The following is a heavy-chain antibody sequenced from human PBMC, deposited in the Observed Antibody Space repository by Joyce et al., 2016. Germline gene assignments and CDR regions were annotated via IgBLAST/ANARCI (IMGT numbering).Heavy chain of an antibody. CDR2: IYLGGST. CDR3: ARNGAYSQDS. CDR1: GGSISSAHW. J-gene: IGHJ5*01. V-gene: IGHV4-4*02. D-gene: IGHD5-12*01. Sequence: QVQLQESGPGLVKPSGTLSLTCAVSGGSISSAHWWCWVRQPPGKGLEWIGEIYLGGSTTYNPSLKNRVTISVDKSKNQLSLKMNSVTAADTAVYYCARNGAYSQDSWGQGTLVTVSS.